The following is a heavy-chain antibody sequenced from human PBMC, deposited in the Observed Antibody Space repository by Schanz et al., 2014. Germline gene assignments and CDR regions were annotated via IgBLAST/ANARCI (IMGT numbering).Heavy chain of an antibody. V-gene: IGHV3-23*01. CDR2: ISGSGGST. J-gene: IGHJ4*02. Sequence: DVHLLESGGGLVQPGGSLRLSCAASGFTFSSYAMSWVRQAPGKGLEWVSAISGSGGSTGYAQKVQGRVTMTRDTSTSTVYMERSRLRSEDTAVYCGERDDEPAARCDYWGQGTLVTVSS. CDR3: ERDDEPAARCDY. CDR1: GFTFSSYA. D-gene: IGHD6-6*01.